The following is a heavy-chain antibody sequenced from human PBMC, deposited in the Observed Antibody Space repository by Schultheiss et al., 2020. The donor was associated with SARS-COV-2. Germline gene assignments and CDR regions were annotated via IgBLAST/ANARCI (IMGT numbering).Heavy chain of an antibody. CDR1: GGSISSYY. D-gene: IGHD4-17*01. J-gene: IGHJ4*02. Sequence: SETLSLTCTVSGGSISSYYWSWIRQPPGKGLEWIGYIYYSGSTYYNPSLKSRVTISVDTSKNQFSLKLSSVTAADTAVYYCARVMTTVSAYDYWGQGTLVTVSS. CDR3: ARVMTTVSAYDY. V-gene: IGHV4-59*06. CDR2: IYYSGST.